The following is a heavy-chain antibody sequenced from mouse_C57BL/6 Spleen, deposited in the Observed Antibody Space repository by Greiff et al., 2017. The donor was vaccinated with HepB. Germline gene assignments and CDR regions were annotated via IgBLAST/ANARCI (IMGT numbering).Heavy chain of an antibody. V-gene: IGHV1-18*01. J-gene: IGHJ1*03. D-gene: IGHD2-4*01. Sequence: VQLQQSGPELVKPGASVKIPCKASGYTFTDYNMDWVKQSHGKSLEWIGDINPNNGGTIYNQKFKGKATLTVDKSSSTAYMELRSLTSEDTAVYYCARKGLRLRYFDVWGTGTTVTVSS. CDR2: INPNNGGT. CDR1: GYTFTDYN. CDR3: ARKGLRLRYFDV.